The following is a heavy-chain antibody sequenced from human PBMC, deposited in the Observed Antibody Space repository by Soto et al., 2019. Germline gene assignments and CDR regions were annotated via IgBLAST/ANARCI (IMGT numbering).Heavy chain of an antibody. D-gene: IGHD2-2*02. CDR2: IIPIFGTA. J-gene: IGHJ6*02. CDR3: ARPTAGYCSSTSCYRKHYYGMDV. V-gene: IGHV1-69*01. Sequence: QVQLVQSGAEVKKPGSSVKVSCKASGGTFSSYAISWVRQAPGQGLEWMGGIIPIFGTANYAQKFQGRVTITADESTSTAYMELSSLRSEDTAVYYCARPTAGYCSSTSCYRKHYYGMDVWGQGTTVTVS. CDR1: GGTFSSYA.